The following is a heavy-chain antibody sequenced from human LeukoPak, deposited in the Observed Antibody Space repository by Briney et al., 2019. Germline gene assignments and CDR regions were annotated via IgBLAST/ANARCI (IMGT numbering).Heavy chain of an antibody. V-gene: IGHV3-21*01. CDR2: ISSSSSYI. CDR1: GFTFSSNS. D-gene: IGHD5-12*01. Sequence: GGSLRLSCAASGFTFSSNSMNWVRQAPGKGLEWVSSISSSSSYIYYADSVKGRFTISRDNAKTSLYLQMNSMRAEDTAVYYSARASREIVVVDAFDYWGQGTLVTVSS. CDR3: ARASREIVVVDAFDY. J-gene: IGHJ4*02.